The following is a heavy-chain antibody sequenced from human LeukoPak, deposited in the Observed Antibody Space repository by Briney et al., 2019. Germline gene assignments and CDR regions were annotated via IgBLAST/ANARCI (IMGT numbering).Heavy chain of an antibody. Sequence: SETLSLTCTVSGGSISSGDYYWSWIRQPPGKGLEWIGYIYYSGSTYYNPSLKSRVTISVDTSKNQFSLKLSSVTAADTAVYYCARDRVTFGGVPIWGQGTMVTVSS. CDR1: GGSISSGDYY. CDR2: IYYSGST. J-gene: IGHJ3*02. D-gene: IGHD3-16*01. V-gene: IGHV4-30-4*01. CDR3: ARDRVTFGGVPI.